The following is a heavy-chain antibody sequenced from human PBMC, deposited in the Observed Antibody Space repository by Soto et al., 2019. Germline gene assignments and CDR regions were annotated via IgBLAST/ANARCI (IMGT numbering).Heavy chain of an antibody. J-gene: IGHJ6*02. CDR2: ISTYNGDT. D-gene: IGHD5-12*01. CDR1: GYTFTRSG. V-gene: IGHV1-18*01. CDR3: ASEGVAPYYYYGRDV. Sequence: QVQLVQSGAEVKKPGASVKVSCKASGYTFTRSGISWVRQAPGQGLEWMGGISTYNGDTNYAQTFQGRVTMTTDTSTSTVHMEVRSLRSDDTAVYYCASEGVAPYYYYGRDVWGQGTPVTVSS.